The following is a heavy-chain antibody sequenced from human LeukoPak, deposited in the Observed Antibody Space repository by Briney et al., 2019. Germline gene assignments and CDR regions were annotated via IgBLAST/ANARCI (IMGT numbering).Heavy chain of an antibody. V-gene: IGHV3-23*01. D-gene: IGHD3-22*01. CDR2: ISDPHSGSET. CDR1: GFTFSSYT. Sequence: PGGSLRLSCAASGFTFSSYTMNWVRQALGQGLEWVSTISDPHSGSETHYADSVKGRFTIPRDNSKNTLYLQMNSLRAEDTAVYCCAKRGYYYDSSGYYYFDYWGQGTLVTVSS. J-gene: IGHJ4*02. CDR3: AKRGYYYDSSGYYYFDY.